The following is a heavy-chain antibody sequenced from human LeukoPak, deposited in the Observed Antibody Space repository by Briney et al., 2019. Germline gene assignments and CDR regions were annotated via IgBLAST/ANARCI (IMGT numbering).Heavy chain of an antibody. CDR2: ISAYNGNT. CDR3: ARSRVSVVPASNFDY. V-gene: IGHV1-18*01. J-gene: IGHJ4*02. CDR1: GYTFTSYG. D-gene: IGHD2-2*01. Sequence: ASVKVSCKASGYTFTSYGISWVRQAPGQGLEWMGWISAYNGNTNYAQKLQGRVTMTTDTSTSTAYMELRSLRSDDTAVYYCARSRVSVVPASNFDYWGQGTLVTVSS.